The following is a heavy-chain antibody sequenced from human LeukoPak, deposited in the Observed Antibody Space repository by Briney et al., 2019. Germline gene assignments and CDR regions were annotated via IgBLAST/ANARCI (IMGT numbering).Heavy chain of an antibody. J-gene: IGHJ4*02. CDR1: GGSISSGGYY. CDR2: IYYSGNT. CDR3: ARWIQLWSDYYFDY. D-gene: IGHD5-18*01. V-gene: IGHV4-31*03. Sequence: SETLSLTCTVSGGSISSGGYYWSWIRQHPGKGLEWIGYIYYSGNTYYNPSLKSRVTISVDTSKNQFSLKLSSVTAADMAVYYCARWIQLWSDYYFDYWGQGALVTVSS.